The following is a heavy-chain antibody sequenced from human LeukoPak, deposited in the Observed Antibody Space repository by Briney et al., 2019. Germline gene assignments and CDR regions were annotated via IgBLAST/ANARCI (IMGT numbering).Heavy chain of an antibody. J-gene: IGHJ4*02. CDR3: AKDLTMVRGVNFDY. CDR2: ISWNSGSI. V-gene: IGHV3-9*01. CDR1: GFNFNKYW. Sequence: PGGSLRLSCAASGFNFNKYWMQWVRQAPGKGLEWVSGISWNSGSIGYADSVKGRFTISRDNAKNSLYLQMNSLRAEDTALYYCAKDLTMVRGVNFDYWGQGTLVTVSS. D-gene: IGHD3-10*01.